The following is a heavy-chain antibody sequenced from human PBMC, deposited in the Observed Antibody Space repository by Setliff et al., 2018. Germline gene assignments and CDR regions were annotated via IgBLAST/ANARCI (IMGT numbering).Heavy chain of an antibody. D-gene: IGHD3-10*01. J-gene: IGHJ4*02. Sequence: SETLSLTCTVSGDSIKRDYWNWIRQSPGKGLEWIGNIYYSGGTNYHPSLKSRVTISGDTSKNQFSLKLTSVTAADTAVYFCARSLGSGSYYNSRPFYSDYWGQGTLVTVSS. V-gene: IGHV4-59*08. CDR3: ARSLGSGSYYNSRPFYSDY. CDR1: GDSIKRDY. CDR2: IYYSGGT.